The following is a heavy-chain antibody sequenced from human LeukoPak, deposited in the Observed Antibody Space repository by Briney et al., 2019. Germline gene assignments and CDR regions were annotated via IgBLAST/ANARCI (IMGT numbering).Heavy chain of an antibody. CDR1: GDSVSSNSAA. D-gene: IGHD2-15*01. V-gene: IGHV6-1*01. CDR2: TFYRSKWYN. J-gene: IGHJ3*02. CDR3: ARGSQWSFDT. Sequence: SQTLSLTCAISGDSVSSNSAAWNWIRQSPSRGLEWLGRTFYRSKWYNDYTVSVKGRITINPDTSTNQFSLQLNSVTPEDTAVYYCARGSQWSFDTWGQGTMVTVSS.